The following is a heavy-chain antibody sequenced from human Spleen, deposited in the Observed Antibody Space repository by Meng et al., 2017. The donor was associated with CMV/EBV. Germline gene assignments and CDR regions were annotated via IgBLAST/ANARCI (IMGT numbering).Heavy chain of an antibody. CDR1: GFTFSNYG. V-gene: IGHV3-30*02. Sequence: GESLKISCAASGFTFSNYGIHWVRQAPGKGLAWLAFIRYDGSDKHYTDSVKGRFTISRDNSKNTLYLQMNSLRAEDTAVYYCANKGDYWGQGTLVTVSS. CDR3: ANKGDY. J-gene: IGHJ4*02. CDR2: IRYDGSDK.